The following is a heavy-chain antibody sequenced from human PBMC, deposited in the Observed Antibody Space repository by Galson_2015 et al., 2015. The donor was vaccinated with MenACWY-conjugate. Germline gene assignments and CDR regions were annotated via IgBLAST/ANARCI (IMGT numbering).Heavy chain of an antibody. CDR1: EFIFNTYW. J-gene: IGHJ4*02. CDR2: INPGGSST. V-gene: IGHV3-74*01. CDR3: AKSRGASFYFDS. D-gene: IGHD1-26*01. Sequence: SLRLSCAASEFIFNTYWMHWVRQAPGKGLVWVSRINPGGSSTKYADSVKDRVTISRDNAKNTLYLQMNSLRPEDTAAFYCAKSRGASFYFDSWGQGTLVTVSS.